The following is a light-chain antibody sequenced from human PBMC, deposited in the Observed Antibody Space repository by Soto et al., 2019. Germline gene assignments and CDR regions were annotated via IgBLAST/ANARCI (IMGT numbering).Light chain of an antibody. J-gene: IGKJ4*01. CDR1: QSVRSGY. V-gene: IGKV3-20*01. CDR3: HQYDNSPLT. Sequence: EIVLTQSPGTLSLSPGERATLSCRASQSVRSGYFAWYQKKPGQAPRLLIVGASSRDTGIPDRFSGGGSGTEFTLTISRLEPEDFALYYCHQYDNSPLTFGGGTKVEIK. CDR2: GAS.